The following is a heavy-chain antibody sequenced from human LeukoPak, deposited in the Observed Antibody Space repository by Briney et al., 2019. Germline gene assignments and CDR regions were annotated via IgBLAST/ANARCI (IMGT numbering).Heavy chain of an antibody. CDR3: ASRDGYNFFDF. D-gene: IGHD5-24*01. V-gene: IGHV5-51*01. CDR1: GYVFTSYW. J-gene: IGHJ4*02. CDR2: IYPGDFDT. Sequence: GESLKISCKASGYVFTSYWIGWVRQMPGKGLEWMGIIYPGDFDTRYSPSFQGQVTISADKSISTAYLQWSSLRASDTAIYYCASRDGYNFFDFWGQGTLVTVSS.